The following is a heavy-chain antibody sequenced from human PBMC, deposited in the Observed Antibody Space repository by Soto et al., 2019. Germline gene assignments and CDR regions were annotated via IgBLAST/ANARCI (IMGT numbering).Heavy chain of an antibody. CDR1: GFTFRSYG. J-gene: IGHJ3*02. D-gene: IGHD3-16*01. Sequence: QVQLVESGGGVVQPGRSLRLSCAVSGFTFRSYGMHWVRQAPGKGLEWVTVIWYDGSNKYYADSVKGRFTISRDNSKNTLYLQMNSLRAEDTAVYYCARGFAGLMSAFDIWGQGTMVTVSS. CDR3: ARGFAGLMSAFDI. CDR2: IWYDGSNK. V-gene: IGHV3-33*01.